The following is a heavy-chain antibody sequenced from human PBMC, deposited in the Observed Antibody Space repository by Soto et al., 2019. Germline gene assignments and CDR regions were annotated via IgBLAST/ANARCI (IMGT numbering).Heavy chain of an antibody. CDR3: ARIKWGLDYYSGMDV. D-gene: IGHD1-26*01. J-gene: IGHJ6*02. CDR1: GYTFSDYF. CDR2: INPKTAAT. Sequence: ASVKVSCKASGYTFSDYFIQWLRQAPGQGLEWVAWINPKTAATNYAKKFQDRVTVTSDTSFSTAYLELTRLRPDDTALYYCARIKWGLDYYSGMDVWGQGTAVTVYS. V-gene: IGHV1-2*02.